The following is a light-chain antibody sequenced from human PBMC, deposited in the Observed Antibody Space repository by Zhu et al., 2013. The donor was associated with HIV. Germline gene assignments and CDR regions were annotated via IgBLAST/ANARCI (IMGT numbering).Light chain of an antibody. CDR1: ASLLYSNGKNF. CDR2: LTS. CDR3: MQALQVPHT. Sequence: IVMTQSPLSLIVTPGEPASMSCTSNASLLYSNGKNFLDWYVQKPGQSPQLLIYLTSTRASGVPARFRGSGSGTQFTLRITRVAAEDVGIYFCMQALQVPHTFGRG. V-gene: IGKV2-28*01. J-gene: IGKJ4*01.